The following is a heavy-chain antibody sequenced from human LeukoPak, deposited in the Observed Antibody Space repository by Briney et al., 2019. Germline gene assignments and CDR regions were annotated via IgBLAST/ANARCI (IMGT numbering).Heavy chain of an antibody. CDR3: ARRYCSSTSCHYFDY. J-gene: IGHJ4*02. D-gene: IGHD2-2*01. Sequence: ASVKVSCKASGYTFSSYDINWVRQATGQGLEWMGWMNPNSGNTGYAQKFQGRVTMTRNTSINTAYMDLSSLTSEGTAVYYCARRYCSSTSCHYFDYWGQGTLVTVSS. CDR2: MNPNSGNT. V-gene: IGHV1-8*01. CDR1: GYTFSSYD.